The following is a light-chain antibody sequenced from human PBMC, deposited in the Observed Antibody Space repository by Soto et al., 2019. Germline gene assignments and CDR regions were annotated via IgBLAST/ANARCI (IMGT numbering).Light chain of an antibody. V-gene: IGLV2-23*01. Sequence: HSALTQPASVSGSPGQSITISCTGSSGDVGRYNHVSWYQRHPGKAPKLIIYEASNRPPGGSNRFSGSRSGDTASLTISGLRTEDEAEYFCCAYAGSNSVLFGGGTKLTVL. J-gene: IGLJ2*01. CDR1: SGDVGRYNH. CDR3: CAYAGSNSVL. CDR2: EAS.